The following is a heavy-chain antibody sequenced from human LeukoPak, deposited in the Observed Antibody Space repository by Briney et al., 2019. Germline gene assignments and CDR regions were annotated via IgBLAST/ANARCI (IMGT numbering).Heavy chain of an antibody. D-gene: IGHD5-24*01. Sequence: SETLSLTCTVSGGSIRSNYWSWIRQPPGKGLEWIGYIYHSGSTNYNPSLNSRVTISVDTSKNEFSLKLSPVTAADTAVYYCARVMGDGYKRAFDYWGQGTLVTVSS. J-gene: IGHJ4*02. V-gene: IGHV4-59*01. CDR3: ARVMGDGYKRAFDY. CDR2: IYHSGST. CDR1: GGSIRSNY.